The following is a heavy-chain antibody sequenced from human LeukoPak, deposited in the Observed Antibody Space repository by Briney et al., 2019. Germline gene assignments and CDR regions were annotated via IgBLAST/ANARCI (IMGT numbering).Heavy chain of an antibody. J-gene: IGHJ1*01. D-gene: IGHD2-2*02. V-gene: IGHV3-23*01. CDR2: IDRGVGSTST. CDR3: AKAELGYCSSTSCYTPKYFQH. Sequence: GGSLRLSCAASGFTLSIYDMSWVRQAPGKGLECVSAIDRGVGSTSTYYADSVKGRFTISRDNSKNTLYLQMNSLRAEDTAVYYCAKAELGYCSSTSCYTPKYFQHWGQGTLVTVSS. CDR1: GFTLSIYD.